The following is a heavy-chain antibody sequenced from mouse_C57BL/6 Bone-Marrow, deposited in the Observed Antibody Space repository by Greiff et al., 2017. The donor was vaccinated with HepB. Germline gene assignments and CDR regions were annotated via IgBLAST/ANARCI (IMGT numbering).Heavy chain of an antibody. CDR2: INPNNGGT. Sequence: EVQLQQSGPELVKPGASVKISCKASGYTFTDYYMNWVKQSHGKCLEWIGDINPNNGGTSYNQKFKGKATLTVDTSSSTAYMELRSLTSEDSAVYCYASSDCDYWGQGTTLTVSS. V-gene: IGHV1-26*01. CDR3: ASSDCDY. D-gene: IGHD2-4*01. J-gene: IGHJ2*01. CDR1: GYTFTDYY.